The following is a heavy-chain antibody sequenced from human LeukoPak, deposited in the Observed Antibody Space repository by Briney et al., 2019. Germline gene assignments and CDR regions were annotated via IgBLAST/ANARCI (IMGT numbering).Heavy chain of an antibody. CDR1: GYTFTGYY. J-gene: IGHJ4*02. D-gene: IGHD5-12*01. Sequence: ASVKASCKASGYTFTGYYMHWVRHAPGQGLGWMGWIKSNRAGTKYAQKCQGRLTMSRDTSIRTAYMGLSRLRSDDTCVYYCARVGGQVATSPAFDYWGQGTLVTVSS. CDR3: ARVGGQVATSPAFDY. CDR2: IKSNRAGT. V-gene: IGHV1-2*02.